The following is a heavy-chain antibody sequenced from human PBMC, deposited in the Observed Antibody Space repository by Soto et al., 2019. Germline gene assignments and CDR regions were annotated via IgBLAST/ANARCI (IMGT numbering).Heavy chain of an antibody. Sequence: PGVSLRLSSAASEFIFSSYGVHWVRQAPGKGLEWVAAISHDVSTKYYADSVKGRFTISRDNSKNTLYLQMSSLRADDTAVYYCAKDPVAGKYYFDYWGQGTLVTVSS. CDR3: AKDPVAGKYYFDY. V-gene: IGHV3-30*18. D-gene: IGHD6-19*01. J-gene: IGHJ4*02. CDR2: ISHDVSTK. CDR1: EFIFSSYG.